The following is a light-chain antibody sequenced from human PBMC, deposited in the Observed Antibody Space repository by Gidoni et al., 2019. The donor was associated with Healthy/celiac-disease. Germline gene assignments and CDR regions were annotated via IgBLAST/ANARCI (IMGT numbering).Light chain of an antibody. CDR2: LGS. J-gene: IGKJ4*01. Sequence: DIVMTKSPLSMPVTPGEPPSISCRPSQSLLHRNGYSYLAWYLQKPGQSPQLLIYLGSNRASGVPDRFSGSGSGTDFTLKISRVESEDFGVYYCMQALQTPLTFGGXTKVEIK. CDR3: MQALQTPLT. CDR1: QSLLHRNGYSY. V-gene: IGKV2-28*01.